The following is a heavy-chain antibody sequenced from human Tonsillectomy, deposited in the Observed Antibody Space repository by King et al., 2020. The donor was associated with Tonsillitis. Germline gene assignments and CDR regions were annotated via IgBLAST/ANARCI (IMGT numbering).Heavy chain of an antibody. CDR1: GFTFSSYW. J-gene: IGHJ4*02. CDR3: ARAYCGGDCPGYFDY. V-gene: IGHV3-74*01. CDR2: INSDGSST. D-gene: IGHD2-21*02. Sequence: VQLVESGGGLVQPGGSLRLSCAASGFTFSSYWMHWVRQAPGKGLVWVSRINSDGSSTSYADSVKGRFTISSDNAKNTLYLKMNSLRAEDTAVYYCARAYCGGDCPGYFDYWGQGTLVTVSS.